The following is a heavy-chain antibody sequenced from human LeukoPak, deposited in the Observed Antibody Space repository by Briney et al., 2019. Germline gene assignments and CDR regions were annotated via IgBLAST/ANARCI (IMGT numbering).Heavy chain of an antibody. CDR3: ARDESISVDYGMDV. CDR2: ISSSSTI. J-gene: IGHJ6*02. CDR1: GFTFSSYS. V-gene: IGHV3-48*01. Sequence: GGSLRLSCAASGFTFSSYSMNWVRQAPGKGLEWVSYISSSSTIYYADSVKGRFTISRDNAKNPLYLQMNSLRAEDTAVYYCARDESISVDYGMDVWGQGTTVTVSS. D-gene: IGHD3-3*02.